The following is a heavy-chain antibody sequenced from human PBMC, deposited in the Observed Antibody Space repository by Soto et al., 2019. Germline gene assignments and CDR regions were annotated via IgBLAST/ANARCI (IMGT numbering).Heavy chain of an antibody. D-gene: IGHD4-17*01. CDR3: AREDDYGYRYINYGLDV. J-gene: IGHJ6*02. CDR1: GFTFNIYS. Sequence: GGSLRLSCAASGFTFNIYSLHWVRQAPGKGLEWVAVISFDGTKKYYSDSVKGRFTISRDNLKNTLYLQMNNLRVEDAALYFCAREDDYGYRYINYGLDVWGQGTTVTVSS. CDR2: ISFDGTKK. V-gene: IGHV3-30-3*01.